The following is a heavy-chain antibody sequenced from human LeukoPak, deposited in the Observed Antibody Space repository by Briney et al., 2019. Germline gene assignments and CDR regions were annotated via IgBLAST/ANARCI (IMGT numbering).Heavy chain of an antibody. CDR2: LFDTGRT. J-gene: IGHJ6*03. V-gene: IGHV4-59*08. CDR3: ARYYFISGSEYPPNFHYYYMDV. D-gene: IGHD3-10*01. CDR1: GASINNCY. Sequence: SETLSLTCTVSGASINNCYWSWVRQPPGKGLEWIGHLFDTGRTEYSPSLKGRVAMSADRSRSRFSLKLTSVTAADTAVYYCARYYFISGSEYPPNFHYYYMDVWGKGTTVAVSS.